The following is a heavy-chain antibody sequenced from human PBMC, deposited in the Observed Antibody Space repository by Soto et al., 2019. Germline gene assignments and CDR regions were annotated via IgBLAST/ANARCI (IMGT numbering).Heavy chain of an antibody. CDR2: IYYSGST. CDR1: GGSISSSSYY. Sequence: QLQLQESGPGLVKPSETLSLTCTVSGGSISSSSYYWGWIRQPPGKGLEWIGSIYYSGSTYYNPCLKSRVSISVDTSKNQFSLKLSSVTAADTAVYYCARHSTRTDGAPVTTSHWYYYYMDVWGKGTTVTVSS. D-gene: IGHD5-12*01. J-gene: IGHJ6*03. CDR3: ARHSTRTDGAPVTTSHWYYYYMDV. V-gene: IGHV4-39*01.